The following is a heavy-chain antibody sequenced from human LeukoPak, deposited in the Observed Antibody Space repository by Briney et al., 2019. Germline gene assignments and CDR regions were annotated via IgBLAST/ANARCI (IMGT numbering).Heavy chain of an antibody. CDR1: GGSISSYY. V-gene: IGHV4-59*01. CDR3: ARDQSDYYDSSGYYDWFDP. Sequence: SETLSLTCTVSGGSISSYYWSWIRQPPGKGLEWIGYIYYSGSTNYNPSLKSRVTISVDTSKNQFSLKLCSVTAADTAVYYCARDQSDYYDSSGYYDWFDPWGQGTLVTVSS. J-gene: IGHJ5*02. D-gene: IGHD3-22*01. CDR2: IYYSGST.